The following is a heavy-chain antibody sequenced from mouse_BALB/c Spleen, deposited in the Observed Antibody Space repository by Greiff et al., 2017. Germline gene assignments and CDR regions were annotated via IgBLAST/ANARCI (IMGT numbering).Heavy chain of an antibody. V-gene: IGHV1S22*01. J-gene: IGHJ2*01. CDR2: IYPGSGST. CDR1: GYTFTSYW. Sequence: LQQPGSELVRPGASVKLSCKASGYTFTSYWMHWVKQRPGQGLEWIGNIYPGSGSTNYDEKFKSKATLTVDTSSSTAYMQLSSLTSEDSAVYYCTRGLGQKGYYFDYWGQGTTLTVSS. D-gene: IGHD4-1*01. CDR3: TRGLGQKGYYFDY.